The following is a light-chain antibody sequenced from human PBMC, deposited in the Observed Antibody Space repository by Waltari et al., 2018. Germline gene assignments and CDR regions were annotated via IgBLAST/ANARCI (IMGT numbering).Light chain of an antibody. J-gene: IGLJ2*01. CDR1: SSNIGAGYD. CDR2: GNS. CDR3: QSYDSSLSGLVV. Sequence: QSVLTQTPSVSAAPGQRVTSSRTGSSSNIGAGYDVHWYQQLPGTAPKLLIYGNSNRPSGVPDRFSGSKSGTSAALAITGLQAEDEADYYCQSYDSSLSGLVVFGGGTKLTVL. V-gene: IGLV1-40*01.